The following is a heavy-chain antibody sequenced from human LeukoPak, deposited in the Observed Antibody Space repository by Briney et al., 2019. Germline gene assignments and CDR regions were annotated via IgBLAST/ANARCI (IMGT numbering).Heavy chain of an antibody. CDR2: IGSSGSPT. V-gene: IGHV3-48*02. CDR1: GFAFSSYN. D-gene: IGHD3-22*01. J-gene: IGHJ6*02. CDR3: ARRPYSDTSGRLADV. Sequence: GGSLRLSCAASGFAFSSYNMNWVRQAPGKGLEWISYIGSSGSPTHYADSVRGRFTISRDNAKNSLYLQMNSLRDDDTALYYCARRPYSDTSGRLADVWGQGTTVTVSS.